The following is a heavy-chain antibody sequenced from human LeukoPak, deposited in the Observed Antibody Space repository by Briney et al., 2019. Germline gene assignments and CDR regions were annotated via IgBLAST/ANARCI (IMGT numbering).Heavy chain of an antibody. J-gene: IGHJ5*02. CDR1: GYTFTSYD. V-gene: IGHV1-8*01. CDR2: MNPNSGNT. CDR3: ARGLEWFNWFDP. D-gene: IGHD3-3*01. Sequence: AASVKVSCKASGYTFTSYDINWVRQATGQGLEWMGWMNPNSGNTGYAQKFQGRVTMTRNTSISTAYMERSSLRSEGTAVYYCARGLEWFNWFDPWRQGTLVTVSS.